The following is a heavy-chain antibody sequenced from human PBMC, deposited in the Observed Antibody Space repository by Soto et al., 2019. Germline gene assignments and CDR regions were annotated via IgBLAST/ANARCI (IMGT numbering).Heavy chain of an antibody. V-gene: IGHV3-74*01. CDR2: TNGDGSST. Sequence: EVQLVESGGGLVQPGGSLRLSCAASGFTFSRYWMHWVRQPPGKGLVWVSRTNGDGSSTNYADSVKGRFTISRDNAKNTLYLQMKSLSAEEKAVYYCARDDNPDYWGQGTLVTVSS. CDR3: ARDDNPDY. J-gene: IGHJ4*02. D-gene: IGHD1-20*01. CDR1: GFTFSRYW.